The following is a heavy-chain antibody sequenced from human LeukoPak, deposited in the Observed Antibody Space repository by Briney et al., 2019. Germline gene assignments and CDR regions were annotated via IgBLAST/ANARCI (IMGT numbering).Heavy chain of an antibody. D-gene: IGHD2-2*01. CDR2: ISAYNGNT. CDR3: ARGGYCSSTSCYPSKSDY. V-gene: IGHV1-18*01. J-gene: IGHJ4*02. CDR1: GHTFTSYG. Sequence: ASVKVSCKASGHTFTSYGISWVRQAPGQGLEWMGWISAYNGNTNYAQKLQGRVTMTTDTSTSTAYMELRSLRSDDTAVYYCARGGYCSSTSCYPSKSDYWGQGTLVTVSS.